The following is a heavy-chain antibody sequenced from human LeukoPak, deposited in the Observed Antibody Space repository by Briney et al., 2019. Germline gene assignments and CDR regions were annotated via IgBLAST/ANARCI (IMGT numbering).Heavy chain of an antibody. V-gene: IGHV3-53*01. D-gene: IGHD3-3*01. CDR3: AKTRDRFLEWLLFDY. CDR1: GFTVSSNY. J-gene: IGHJ4*02. CDR2: IYSGGST. Sequence: GGSLRLSCAASGFTVSSNYMSWVRQAPGKGLEWVSVIYSGGSTYYADSVKGRFTISRDNSKNTLYLQMNSLRAEDTAVYYCAKTRDRFLEWLLFDYWGQGTLVTVSS.